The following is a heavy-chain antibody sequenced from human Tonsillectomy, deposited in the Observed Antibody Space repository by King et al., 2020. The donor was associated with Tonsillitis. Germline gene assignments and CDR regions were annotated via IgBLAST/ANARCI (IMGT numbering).Heavy chain of an antibody. Sequence: QLVQSGAEVKKPGASVKVSCQASGYTFTNDGITWVRQAPGHGLEWMGWINIYSGNTNYAQRLQGRVTMTADTSTSTAYMELRSLPSDDTAIYYCARVISGSYRYYFDYWGQGTLVTVSS. CDR3: ARVISGSYRYYFDY. J-gene: IGHJ4*02. CDR1: GYTFTNDG. V-gene: IGHV1-18*04. D-gene: IGHD3-16*02. CDR2: INIYSGNT.